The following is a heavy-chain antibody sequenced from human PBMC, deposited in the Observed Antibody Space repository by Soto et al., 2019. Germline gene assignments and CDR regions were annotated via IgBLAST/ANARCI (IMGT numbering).Heavy chain of an antibody. V-gene: IGHV4-59*01. CDR1: GGSISSYY. Sequence: SETLSLTCTVSGGSISSYYWSWIRQPPGKGLEWIGYIYYSGSTNYNPSLKSRVTISVDTSKNQFSLKLSSVTAADTAVYYCASRARYGDYLDYWGQGTLVTVSS. CDR2: IYYSGST. J-gene: IGHJ4*02. CDR3: ASRARYGDYLDY. D-gene: IGHD4-17*01.